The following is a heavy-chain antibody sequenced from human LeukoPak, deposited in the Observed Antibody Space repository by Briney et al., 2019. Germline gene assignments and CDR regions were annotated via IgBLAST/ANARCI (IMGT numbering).Heavy chain of an antibody. CDR2: INHSGST. CDR3: ARGPYGDYVPLGY. Sequence: PSETLSLTCAVYGGSFSGYYWSWIRQPPGKGLEWIGEINHSGSTNYNPSLKSRVTLSVDTSKNQFSLKLSSVTAADTAVYYCARGPYGDYVPLGYWGQGTLVTVSS. V-gene: IGHV4-34*01. J-gene: IGHJ4*02. D-gene: IGHD4-17*01. CDR1: GGSFSGYY.